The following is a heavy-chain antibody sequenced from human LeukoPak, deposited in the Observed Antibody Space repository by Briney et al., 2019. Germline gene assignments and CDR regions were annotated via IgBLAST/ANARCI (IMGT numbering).Heavy chain of an antibody. V-gene: IGHV3-23*01. CDR1: GFTFSNYG. CDR3: AKDSITMVRGVFE. Sequence: GGSLRLSCAASGFTFSNYGMHWVRQAPGKGLEWVSATSGSGGSTYYADSVKGRFTISRDNSKNTLYLQMNSLRAEDTAVYYCAKDSITMVRGVFEWGQGTLVTVSS. J-gene: IGHJ4*02. CDR2: TSGSGGST. D-gene: IGHD3-10*01.